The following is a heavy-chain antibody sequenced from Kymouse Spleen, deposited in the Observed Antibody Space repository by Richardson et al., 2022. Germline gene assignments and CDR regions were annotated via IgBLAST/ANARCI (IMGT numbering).Heavy chain of an antibody. V-gene: IGHV3-30*18. CDR1: GFTFSSYG. CDR3: AKDDCSSTSCFFDY. D-gene: IGHD2-2*02. Sequence: QVQLVESGGGVVQPGRSLRLSCAASGFTFSSYGMHWVRQAPGKGLEWVAVISYDGSNKYYADSVKGRFTISRDNSKNTLYLQMNSLRAEDTAVYYCAKDDCSSTSCFFDYWGQGTLVTVSS. J-gene: IGHJ4*02. CDR2: ISYDGSNK.